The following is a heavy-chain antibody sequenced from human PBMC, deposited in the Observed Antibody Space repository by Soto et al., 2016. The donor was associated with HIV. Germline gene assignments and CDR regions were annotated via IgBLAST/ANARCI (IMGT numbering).Heavy chain of an antibody. CDR3: TTGTDRGLAYYYYYGMDV. CDR1: GFTFSNAW. Sequence: EVQLVESGGGLVKPGGSLRLSCAASGFTFSNAWMTWVRQAPGKGLEWVGRIKTKTDDGTTDYAAPVKGRFTISRDDSKNTLYLQMNSLKTEDTAVYYCTTGTDRGLAYYYYYGMDVWGPRDPRSPSP. CDR2: IKTKTDDGTT. J-gene: IGHJ6*01. V-gene: IGHV3-15*01. D-gene: IGHD3-9*01.